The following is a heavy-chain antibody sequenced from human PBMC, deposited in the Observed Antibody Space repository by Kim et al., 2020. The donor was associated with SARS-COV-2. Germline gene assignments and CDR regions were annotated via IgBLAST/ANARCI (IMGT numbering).Heavy chain of an antibody. CDR3: ARYGSGSYYNGEAPFDY. J-gene: IGHJ4*02. Sequence: LKRRVTISVDTSKNQFSLKLSSVTAADTAVYYCARYGSGSYYNGEAPFDYWGQGTLVTVSS. V-gene: IGHV4-30-2*04. D-gene: IGHD3-10*01.